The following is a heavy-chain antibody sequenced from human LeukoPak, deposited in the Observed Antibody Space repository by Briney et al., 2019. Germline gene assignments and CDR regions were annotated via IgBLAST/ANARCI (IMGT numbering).Heavy chain of an antibody. J-gene: IGHJ4*02. CDR1: GFIVSSNY. V-gene: IGHV3-66*01. CDR3: ARDLTGAAYFDY. D-gene: IGHD7-27*01. CDR2: LYSGGST. Sequence: GGSLRLSCVVSGFIVSSNYMSGVRQAPGRGLQWVSVLYSGGSTYYADSVKGRFTISRDNSKNTLYLQMNSLRAEDTYVYYCARDLTGAAYFDYWGQGTLVTVSS.